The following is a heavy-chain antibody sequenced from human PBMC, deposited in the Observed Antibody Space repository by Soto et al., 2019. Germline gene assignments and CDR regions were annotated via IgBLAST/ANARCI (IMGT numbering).Heavy chain of an antibody. D-gene: IGHD5-18*01. CDR2: TFYRSKWFY. V-gene: IGHV6-1*01. CDR1: GDSVSSNSAA. Sequence: SQTLSLTCAISGDSVSSNSAAWNWIRQSPSRGLEWLGRTFYRSKWFYDYAVSLKGRMTINLDTSKNQFSLQLNSVTPEDTAVYYCARGINAALLRLGWFDPWGQGTLVTVS. CDR3: ARGINAALLRLGWFDP. J-gene: IGHJ5*02.